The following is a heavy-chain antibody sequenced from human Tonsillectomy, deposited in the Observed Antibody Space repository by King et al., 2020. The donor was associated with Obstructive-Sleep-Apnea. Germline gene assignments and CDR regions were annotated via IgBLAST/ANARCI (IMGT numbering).Heavy chain of an antibody. D-gene: IGHD5-18*01. CDR1: GGSISSGGYS. V-gene: IGHV4-30-4*07. J-gene: IGHJ4*02. CDR3: ARGRGYSYGGGSYYFDY. Sequence: VQLQESGPGLVKPSQTLSLTCAVSGGSISSGGYSWSWIRQPPGKGLEWIGYIYYSGSTYYNPSLKSRVTISVDTSKNQFSLKLSSVTAADTAVYYCARGRGYSYGGGSYYFDYWGQGTLVTVSS. CDR2: IYYSGST.